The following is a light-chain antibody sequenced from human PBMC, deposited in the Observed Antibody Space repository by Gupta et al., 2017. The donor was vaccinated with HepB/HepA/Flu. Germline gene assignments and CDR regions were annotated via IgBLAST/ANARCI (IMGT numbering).Light chain of an antibody. J-gene: IGLJ2*01. CDR3: SSFTYTTTLVV. CDR2: DVT. CDR1: SSEFGDFNY. Sequence: QSALTQPSSVSGPAGQSITISCTVTSSEFGDFNYVSWYQQHPGKAPNLLISDVTNRPSGLSFRFSGSKSGNSASLTISVLHPEDAADYYCSSFTYTTTLVVFGGGTKLTVL. V-gene: IGLV2-14*01.